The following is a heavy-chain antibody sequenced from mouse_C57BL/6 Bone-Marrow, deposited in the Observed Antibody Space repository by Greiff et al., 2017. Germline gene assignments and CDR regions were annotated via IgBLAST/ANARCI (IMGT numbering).Heavy chain of an antibody. J-gene: IGHJ4*01. D-gene: IGHD4-1*01. CDR1: GYTFTSYW. V-gene: IGHV1-50*01. CDR2: TDPSDSYT. Sequence: QVQLQQPGAELVKPGASVKLSCKASGYTFTSYWMQWVKQRPGQGLEWIGETDPSDSYTNYNQKFKGKATLTVDTSSSTAYMQLSSLTSEDSAVYYCASWVYAMDYWGQGTSVTVSS. CDR3: ASWVYAMDY.